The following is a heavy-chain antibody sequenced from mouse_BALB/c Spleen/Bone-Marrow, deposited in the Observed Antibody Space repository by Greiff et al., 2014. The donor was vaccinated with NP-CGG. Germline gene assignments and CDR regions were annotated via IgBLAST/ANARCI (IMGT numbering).Heavy chain of an antibody. V-gene: IGHV1S41*01. CDR3: ARERSGYDGWYFDV. CDR2: IAPGSGST. D-gene: IGHD2-2*01. CDR1: GYTFTNYW. Sequence: DPVKPGASVKLSCKASGYTFTNYWINWIKQRPGQGLEWIGRIAPGSGSTYYNEMFKGKTTLTVDTSSSTAYIQLSSLSSEDSDVYFCARERSGYDGWYFDVWGAGTTVTVSS. J-gene: IGHJ1*01.